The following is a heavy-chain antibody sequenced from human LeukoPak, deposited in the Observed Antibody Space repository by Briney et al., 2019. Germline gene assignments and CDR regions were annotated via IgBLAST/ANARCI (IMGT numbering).Heavy chain of an antibody. V-gene: IGHV4-30-2*01. CDR3: ARVGSGSYYRSFDY. J-gene: IGHJ4*02. D-gene: IGHD3-10*01. CDR1: GGSISSGGYS. Sequence: SQTLSLTCAVSGGSISSGGYSWSWVRQPPGKGLEWIGYIYHSGSTYYNPSLKSRVTISVDRSKNQFSLKLSSVTAADTAVYYCARVGSGSYYRSFDYWGQGTLVTVSS. CDR2: IYHSGST.